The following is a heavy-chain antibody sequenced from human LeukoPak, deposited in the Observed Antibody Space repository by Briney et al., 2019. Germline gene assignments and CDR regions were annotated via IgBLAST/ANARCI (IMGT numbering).Heavy chain of an antibody. Sequence: SETLSLTCAVSGGSISSGGYSWSWIRQPPGKGLEWIGYIYHSGSTYYNPSLKSRVTISVDTSKNQFSLKLSSVTAADTAVYYCARGCGTMVRGVCNYWGQGTLVTVSS. V-gene: IGHV4-30-2*01. CDR2: IYHSGST. CDR1: GGSISSGGYS. D-gene: IGHD3-10*01. CDR3: ARGCGTMVRGVCNY. J-gene: IGHJ4*02.